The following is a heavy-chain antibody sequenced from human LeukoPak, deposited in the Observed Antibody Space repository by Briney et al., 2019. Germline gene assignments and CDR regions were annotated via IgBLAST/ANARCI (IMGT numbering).Heavy chain of an antibody. V-gene: IGHV3-20*01. D-gene: IGHD3-22*01. CDR1: GFTSDDYG. CDR2: INWIGGSP. J-gene: IGHJ5*02. CDR3: ARELRDYYDSSGSNWFDP. Sequence: GGSLRLSCSASGFTSDDYGMICVRQAPGKGLECGSGINWIGGSPGYAHSVKGRFVISRDNATNSLYLQMNSLRAQDTALYHCARELRDYYDSSGSNWFDPWGKGTLVIVSS.